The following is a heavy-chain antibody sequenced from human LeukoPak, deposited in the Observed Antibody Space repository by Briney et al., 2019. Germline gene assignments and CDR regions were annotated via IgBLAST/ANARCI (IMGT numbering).Heavy chain of an antibody. CDR1: GFTVSSNY. V-gene: IGHV3-49*03. CDR3: SRSRRVLCTGACYSFDY. Sequence: GGSLRLSCAASGFTVSSNYMSWFRQAPGKGPEWVGFIRSKVYGGATEYAASVKGRFIISRDDSKSIAYLQMNSLETEDTAVYYCSRSRRVLCTGACYSFDYWGQGTLVTVSS. CDR2: IRSKVYGGAT. D-gene: IGHD2-8*02. J-gene: IGHJ4*02.